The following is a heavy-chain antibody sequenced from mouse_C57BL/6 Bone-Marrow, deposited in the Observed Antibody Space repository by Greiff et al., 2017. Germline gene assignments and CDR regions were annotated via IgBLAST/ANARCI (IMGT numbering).Heavy chain of an antibody. CDR3: TTGYYDV. J-gene: IGHJ1*03. CDR2: IDPENGDT. Sequence: DVQLQESGAELVRPGASVKLSCTASGFNIKDDYMHWVKQRPEQGLEWIGWIDPENGDTEYASKFQGKATITADTSSNTACLQLSSLTSEDTTVYYCTTGYYDVWGTGTTVTVSS. V-gene: IGHV14-4*01. CDR1: GFNIKDDY.